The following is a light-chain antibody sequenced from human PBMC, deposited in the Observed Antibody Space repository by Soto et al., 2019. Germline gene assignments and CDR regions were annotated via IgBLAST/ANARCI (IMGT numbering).Light chain of an antibody. CDR1: SSNIGTGYD. Sequence: QSVLTQAPSVSGAPGQRVTISCTGGSSNIGTGYDVHWYQQLPGTAPKLLIYGNSNRPSGVPDRFSGSKSGTSASLAITGLQAEDEADYYCQSYDSRLSGSVFGGGTKLTVL. J-gene: IGLJ2*01. V-gene: IGLV1-40*01. CDR3: QSYDSRLSGSV. CDR2: GNS.